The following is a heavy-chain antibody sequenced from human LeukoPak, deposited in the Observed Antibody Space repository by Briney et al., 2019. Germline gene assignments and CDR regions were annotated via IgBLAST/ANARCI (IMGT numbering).Heavy chain of an antibody. Sequence: SETLSLTCTVSGGSIISTIYYWGWIRQSPGKGLDWIGSISYSGTSFCKPSLKSRVTIAVDTSKNQFSLRLSSVTAADTAFYYCARDRGVSGFDYWGQGTLVTVSS. CDR2: ISYSGTS. D-gene: IGHD6-13*01. CDR3: ARDRGVSGFDY. CDR1: GGSIISTIYY. V-gene: IGHV4-39*07. J-gene: IGHJ4*02.